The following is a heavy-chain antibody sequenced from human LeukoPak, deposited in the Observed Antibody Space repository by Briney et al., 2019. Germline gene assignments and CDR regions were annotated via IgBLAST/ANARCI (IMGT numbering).Heavy chain of an antibody. J-gene: IGHJ4*02. V-gene: IGHV3-33*06. CDR1: GFTFSSYG. CDR3: AKDQYYYDSSGLDY. Sequence: PGRSLRLSSAASGFTFSSYGMHWVRQAPGKGLEWVAVIWYDGSNKYYADSVKGRFTISRDNSKNTLYLQMNSLRAGDTAVYYCAKDQYYYDSSGLDYWGQGTLVTVSS. D-gene: IGHD3-22*01. CDR2: IWYDGSNK.